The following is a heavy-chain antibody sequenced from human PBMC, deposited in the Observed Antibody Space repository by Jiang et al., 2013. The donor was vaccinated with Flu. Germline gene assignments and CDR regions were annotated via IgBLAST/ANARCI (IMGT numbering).Heavy chain of an antibody. CDR2: FDPEDGET. D-gene: IGHD3-10*01. CDR3: ATRDYYGSGSYYYYYYGMDV. Sequence: GAEVKKPGASVKVSCKVSGYTLTELSMHWVRQAPGKGLEWMGGFDPEDGETIYAQKFQGRVTMTEDTSTDTAYMELSSLRSEDTAVYYCATRDYYGSGSYYYYYYGMDVWGQGTTATVSS. J-gene: IGHJ6*02. V-gene: IGHV1-24*01. CDR1: GYTLTELS.